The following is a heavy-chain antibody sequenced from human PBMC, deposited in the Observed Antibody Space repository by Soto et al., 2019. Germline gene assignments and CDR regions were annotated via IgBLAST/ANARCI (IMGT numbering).Heavy chain of an antibody. CDR3: ARQGPREWLRLDYYIAYMDV. Sequence: SETLSLTCTVSGGSISSYYWSWIRQPPGKGLEWIGYIYYSGSTNYNPSLKSRVTISVDTSKNQFSLKLSSVTAADTAVYYCARQGPREWLRLDYYIAYMDVWGKGTTVTVSS. V-gene: IGHV4-59*08. D-gene: IGHD5-12*01. CDR1: GGSISSYY. J-gene: IGHJ6*03. CDR2: IYYSGST.